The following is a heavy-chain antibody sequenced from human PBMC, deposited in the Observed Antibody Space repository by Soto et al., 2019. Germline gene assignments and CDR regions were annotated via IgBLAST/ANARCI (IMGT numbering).Heavy chain of an antibody. D-gene: IGHD1-26*01. CDR3: ARVYSGSYYAGRYYFDY. V-gene: IGHV4-59*01. CDR1: GGSISSYY. CDR2: IYYSGST. J-gene: IGHJ4*02. Sequence: SETLSLTCTVSGGSISSYYWSWIRQPPGKGLEWIGYIYYSGSTNYNPSLKSRVTISVDTSKNQFSLKLSSVTAADTAVYYCARVYSGSYYAGRYYFDYWGQGTLVTVSS.